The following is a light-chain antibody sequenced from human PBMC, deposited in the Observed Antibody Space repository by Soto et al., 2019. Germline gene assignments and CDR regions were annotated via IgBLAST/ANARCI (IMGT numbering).Light chain of an antibody. CDR1: QGVTPN. CDR3: QQYNNWPFS. CDR2: DVS. J-gene: IGKJ5*01. Sequence: EIVMTQSPGSLSVSRWERETLYCRAGQGVTPNFAWYQQQSGQSPRLLIYDVSIRATGVPARFSGTGSETDFTLTISGLQYEDSAVYFCQQYNNWPFSFGHGTR. V-gene: IGKV3-15*01.